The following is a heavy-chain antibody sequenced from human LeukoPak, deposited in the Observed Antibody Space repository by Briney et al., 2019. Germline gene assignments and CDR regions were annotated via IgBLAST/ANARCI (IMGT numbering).Heavy chain of an antibody. V-gene: IGHV3-21*04. CDR3: AKKARGDRVPAATLDY. D-gene: IGHD2-2*01. CDR1: GFTFS. CDR2: ISSSSSTI. J-gene: IGHJ4*02. Sequence: GGSLRLSCAASGFTFSMNWVRQAPGKGLEWVSSISSSSSTIYYADSVKGRFTISRDNSKNTLYLQMNSLRAEDTAVYYCAKKARGDRVPAATLDYWGQGTLVTVSS.